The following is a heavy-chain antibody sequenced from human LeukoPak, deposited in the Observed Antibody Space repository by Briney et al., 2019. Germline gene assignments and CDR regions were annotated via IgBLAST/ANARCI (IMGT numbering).Heavy chain of an antibody. D-gene: IGHD3-3*01. V-gene: IGHV4-39*02. CDR2: ISSSGNT. J-gene: IGHJ4*02. CDR3: ARLGAGPTYYDFWSGYSSFYFDY. Sequence: SETLSLTCTVSGGSISSSNYYWGWIRQPPGKGLEWIGGISSSGNTYYNPSLKSRITISIDTSKNHFSLKLSSVSAADTAVYYCARLGAGPTYYDFWSGYSSFYFDYWGQGTLVTVSS. CDR1: GGSISSSNYY.